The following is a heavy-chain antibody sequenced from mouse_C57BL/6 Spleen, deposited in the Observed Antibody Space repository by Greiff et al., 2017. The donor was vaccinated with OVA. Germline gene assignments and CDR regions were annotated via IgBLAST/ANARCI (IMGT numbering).Heavy chain of an antibody. CDR2: ISSGGDYI. CDR1: GFTFSSYA. J-gene: IGHJ2*01. V-gene: IGHV5-9-1*02. CDR3: TREGYDDGLPVLFDY. Sequence: EVKLVESGEGLVKPGGSLKLSCAASGFTFSSYAMSWVRQTPEKRLEWVAYISSGGDYIYYADTVKGRFTISRDNARNTLYLQMSSLKSEDTAMYYCTREGYDDGLPVLFDYWGQGTTLTVSS. D-gene: IGHD2-2*01.